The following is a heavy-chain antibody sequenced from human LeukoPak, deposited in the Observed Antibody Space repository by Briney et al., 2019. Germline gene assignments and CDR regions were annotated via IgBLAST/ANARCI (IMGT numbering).Heavy chain of an antibody. D-gene: IGHD3-3*01. Sequence: ASVKVSCKASGYTFTGYYMHWVRQAPGQGLEWMGWINPNSGGTNYAQKFQGRVTMTRDTSISTAYMELSRLRSDDTAVYYCARKMDDFWSGYYSKRDYYFDYWGQGTLVTVSS. CDR2: INPNSGGT. CDR1: GYTFTGYY. J-gene: IGHJ4*02. V-gene: IGHV1-2*02. CDR3: ARKMDDFWSGYYSKRDYYFDY.